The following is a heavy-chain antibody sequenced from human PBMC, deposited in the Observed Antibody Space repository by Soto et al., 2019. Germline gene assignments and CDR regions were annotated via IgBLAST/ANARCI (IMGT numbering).Heavy chain of an antibody. Sequence: GGSLRLSCAASGFTFSSYGMHWVRQAPGKGLEWVAVISYDGSNKYYADSVKGRFTISRDNSKNTLYLQMNSLRAEDTAVYYCAKAAFALPPYCIIPSCPPASDYWGQGTLVTVSS. D-gene: IGHD2-2*01. J-gene: IGHJ4*02. CDR2: ISYDGSNK. CDR1: GFTFSSYG. CDR3: AKAAFALPPYCIIPSCPPASDY. V-gene: IGHV3-30*18.